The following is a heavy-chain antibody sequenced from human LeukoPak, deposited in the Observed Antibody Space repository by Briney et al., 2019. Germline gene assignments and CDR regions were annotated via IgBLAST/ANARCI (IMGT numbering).Heavy chain of an antibody. CDR1: GGSISSYY. V-gene: IGHV4-59*08. Sequence: PSETLSLTCTVSGGSISSYYWSWIRQPPGKGLEWIGYIYYSGSTNYNPSLKSRVTISVDTSKNQFSLKLSSVTAADTAVYYCARRGGGWYSFDYWGQGTLVTASS. D-gene: IGHD6-19*01. J-gene: IGHJ4*02. CDR3: ARRGGGWYSFDY. CDR2: IYYSGST.